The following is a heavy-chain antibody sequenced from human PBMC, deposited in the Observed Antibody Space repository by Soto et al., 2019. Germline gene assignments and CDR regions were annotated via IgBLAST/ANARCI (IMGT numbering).Heavy chain of an antibody. Sequence: QVQLVQSGAEVKKPGSSVKVSCKASGGTFSSYAISWVRQAPGQGLEWMGGIIPIFGTANYAQKFQGRVTITADESTRTAYMELSSLRSEYTAVYYCARAYYYDSSGYYLGFFDYWGQGTLVTVSS. V-gene: IGHV1-69*01. D-gene: IGHD3-22*01. J-gene: IGHJ4*02. CDR1: GGTFSSYA. CDR2: IIPIFGTA. CDR3: ARAYYYDSSGYYLGFFDY.